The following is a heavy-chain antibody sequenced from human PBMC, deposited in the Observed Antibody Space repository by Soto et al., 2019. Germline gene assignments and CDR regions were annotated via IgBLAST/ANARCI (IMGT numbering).Heavy chain of an antibody. Sequence: DSLQVSCTSSGYTFTSYGISWVRQAPGQGLEWMGWISAYNGNTNYAQKLQGRVTMTTDTSTSTAYMELRSLRSDDTAVDYCARDYSSRWQDWGQGTLVTVAS. CDR3: ARDYSSRWQD. D-gene: IGHD6-13*01. J-gene: IGHJ4*02. CDR1: GYTFTSYG. V-gene: IGHV1-18*04. CDR2: ISAYNGNT.